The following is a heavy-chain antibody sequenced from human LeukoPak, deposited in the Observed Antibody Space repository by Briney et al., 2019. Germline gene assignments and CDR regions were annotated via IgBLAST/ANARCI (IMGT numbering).Heavy chain of an antibody. CDR1: GYTFTSYE. Sequence: ASLKVSCKASGYTFTSYEINWVRQATGRGLEWMGWLHPDSGDTAYAQKFQGRITMTRSTSITTAYMELSSLRSEDTAVYYCARGLGSYDSSELTWPMISFWGQGTQVTVSS. J-gene: IGHJ4*02. V-gene: IGHV1-8*01. CDR2: LHPDSGDT. D-gene: IGHD3-22*01. CDR3: ARGLGSYDSSELTWPMISF.